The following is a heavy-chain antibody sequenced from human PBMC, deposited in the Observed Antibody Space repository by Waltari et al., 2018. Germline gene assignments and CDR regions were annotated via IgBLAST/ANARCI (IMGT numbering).Heavy chain of an antibody. V-gene: IGHV1-24*01. Sequence: QVQLVQSGAEVKKPGASVKVSCKVSGYTLTELSMHWVRQAPGKGLEWMGGFDPEDGETIYAQKFQGRVTMTEDTSTDTAYMELSSLRSEDTAVYYCATGRIPEDGYKTRYYGMDVWGQGTTVTVSS. J-gene: IGHJ6*02. CDR2: FDPEDGET. CDR3: ATGRIPEDGYKTRYYGMDV. CDR1: GYTLTELS. D-gene: IGHD5-12*01.